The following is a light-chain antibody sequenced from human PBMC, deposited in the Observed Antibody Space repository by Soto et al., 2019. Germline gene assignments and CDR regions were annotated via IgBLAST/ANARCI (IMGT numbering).Light chain of an antibody. V-gene: IGLV1-44*01. J-gene: IGLJ2*01. CDR3: AAWDDSLNAVL. CDR2: NNN. CDR1: SSNIGTNT. Sequence: QSVLTQPPSASGTPGQRVTISCSGSSSNIGTNTVNWYQHLPGTAPNRLIYNNNQRPPVVPDRFSASNSGTSASLAISGLQPEEEADYYCAAWDDSLNAVLFGGGTKLTVL.